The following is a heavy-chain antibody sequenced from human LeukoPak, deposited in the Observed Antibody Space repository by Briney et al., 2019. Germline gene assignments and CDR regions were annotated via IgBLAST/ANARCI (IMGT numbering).Heavy chain of an antibody. D-gene: IGHD2-2*01. CDR2: IKEDGREK. J-gene: IGHJ4*02. V-gene: IGHV3-7*01. CDR3: AREYCSSTSCLYDY. Sequence: GGSLRLSCVVSGFTFSNYWISWVRQAPGKGLEWVANIKEDGREKYYVDSVKGRFTISRDNGKNSVYLQMNSLRAEDTAVYFCAREYCSSTSCLYDYWGQGTLVTVSS. CDR1: GFTFSNYW.